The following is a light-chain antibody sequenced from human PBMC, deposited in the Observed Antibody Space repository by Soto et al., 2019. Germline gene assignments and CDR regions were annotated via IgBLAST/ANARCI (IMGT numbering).Light chain of an antibody. CDR2: SNN. CDR1: SSNIGSNT. CDR3: AAWDDSLDGYV. V-gene: IGLV1-44*01. Sequence: QSVLTQPPSASGTPGQRVTISCSGSSSNIGSNTVNWYQQLPGTAPKLRMYSNNQRPSGVPDRFSGSKSGTSASLAISGLQSEDEADYYSAAWDDSLDGYVFGTGTKVTVL. J-gene: IGLJ1*01.